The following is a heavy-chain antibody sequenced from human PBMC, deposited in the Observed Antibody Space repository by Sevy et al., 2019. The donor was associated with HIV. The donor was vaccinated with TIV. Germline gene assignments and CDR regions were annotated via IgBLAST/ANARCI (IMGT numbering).Heavy chain of an antibody. J-gene: IGHJ4*02. CDR1: RDTFTNFV. V-gene: IGHV1-69*13. CDR3: AKKMGGGSGMAFLVDY. D-gene: IGHD5-18*01. CDR2: IIPVSGTT. Sequence: ASVKVSCKASRDTFTNFVLTWVRQAPGQGLEWMGGIIPVSGTTNYAQKFQGRVTITADESTTTVYMEVSSLRSEDTAIFYCAKKMGGGSGMAFLVDYWGQGTLVTVSS.